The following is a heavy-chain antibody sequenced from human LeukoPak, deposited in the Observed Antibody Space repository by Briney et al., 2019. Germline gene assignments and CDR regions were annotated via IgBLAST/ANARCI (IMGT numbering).Heavy chain of an antibody. D-gene: IGHD3-10*01. CDR1: KFTFSDSY. CDR3: ARAAGSYAFDI. CDR2: ISSSGTTM. Sequence: GGSLRLSWAASKFTFSDSYMGWIRQAPGKGLEWVSYISSSGTTMYYADSVKGRFTISRDNAKNSLYLQLNSLRAEATAVYSCARAAGSYAFDIWGQGTMVTVSS. V-gene: IGHV3-11*04. J-gene: IGHJ3*02.